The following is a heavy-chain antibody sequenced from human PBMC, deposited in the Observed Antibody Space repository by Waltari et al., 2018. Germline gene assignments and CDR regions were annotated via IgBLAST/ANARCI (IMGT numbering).Heavy chain of an antibody. CDR2: INHSGST. D-gene: IGHD3-22*01. Sequence: QVQLQQWGAGLLKPSETLSLTCAVYGGSFSGYFWRWIRQPPGKGLEWIGEINHSGSTNYTPSLKSRVTISVDTSKNQFSLKLSSVTAADTAVYYCARGEDYYDSSGYYHDYWGQGTLVTVSS. CDR3: ARGEDYYDSSGYYHDY. CDR1: GGSFSGYF. J-gene: IGHJ4*02. V-gene: IGHV4-34*01.